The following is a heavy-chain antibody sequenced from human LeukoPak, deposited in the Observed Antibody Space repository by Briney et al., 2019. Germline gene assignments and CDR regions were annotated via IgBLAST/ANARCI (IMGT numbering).Heavy chain of an antibody. D-gene: IGHD3-3*01. J-gene: IGHJ4*02. CDR1: GFTFSSYE. V-gene: IGHV3-48*03. Sequence: PGGSLRLSCAASGFTFSSYEMNWVRQAPGKGLEWVSYISSSGSTIYYADSVKGRFTISRDNAKNSLYLQMNSVRAEDTAVYYCARDRYDFWSGFLFDYWGQGTLVTVSS. CDR2: ISSSGSTI. CDR3: ARDRYDFWSGFLFDY.